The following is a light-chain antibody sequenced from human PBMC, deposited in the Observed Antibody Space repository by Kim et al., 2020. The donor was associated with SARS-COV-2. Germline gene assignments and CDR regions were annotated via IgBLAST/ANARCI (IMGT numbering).Light chain of an antibody. CDR2: GKN. J-gene: IGLJ2*01. V-gene: IGLV3-19*01. CDR1: SLRSYY. Sequence: SSELTQDPAVSVALGQTVRITCQGDSLRSYYASWXQQKPGQAPVLVIYGKNNRPSGIPDRFSGSSPGNTASLTITGAQAEDEADYYCNSRDSRGNHLVFG. CDR3: NSRDSRGNHLV.